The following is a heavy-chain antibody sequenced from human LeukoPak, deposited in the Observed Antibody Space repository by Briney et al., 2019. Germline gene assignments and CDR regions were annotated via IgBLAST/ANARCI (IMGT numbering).Heavy chain of an antibody. Sequence: SETLSLTCTVSGGSISSSSYYWGWIRQPSGKGLEWIGSIYYSGSTYYNPSLKSRVTISVDTSKNQFSLKLSSVTAADTAVYYCARGIATRDAFDIWGQGTMVTVSS. CDR2: IYYSGST. CDR3: ARGIATRDAFDI. D-gene: IGHD6-13*01. J-gene: IGHJ3*02. V-gene: IGHV4-39*01. CDR1: GGSISSSSYY.